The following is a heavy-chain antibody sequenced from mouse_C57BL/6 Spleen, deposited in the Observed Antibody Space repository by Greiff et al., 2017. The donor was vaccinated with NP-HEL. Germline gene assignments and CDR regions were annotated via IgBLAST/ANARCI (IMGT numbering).Heavy chain of an antibody. V-gene: IGHV1-62-2*01. J-gene: IGHJ1*03. CDR1: GYTFTEYT. D-gene: IGHD1-2*01. CDR3: ARHEEGITTADWYFDV. CDR2: FYPGSGSI. Sequence: VMLVESGAELVKPGASVKLSCKASGYTFTEYTIHWVKQRSGQGLEWIGWFYPGSGSIKYNEKFKDKATLTADKSSSTVYMELSRLTSEDSAVYFCARHEEGITTADWYFDVWGTGTTVTVSS.